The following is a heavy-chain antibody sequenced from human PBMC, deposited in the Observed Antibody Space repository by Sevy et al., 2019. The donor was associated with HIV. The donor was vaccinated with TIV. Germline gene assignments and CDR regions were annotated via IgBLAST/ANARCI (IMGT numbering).Heavy chain of an antibody. CDR3: ARKSVSYSHFDY. D-gene: IGHD1-26*01. CDR2: FGIAGDT. V-gene: IGHV3-13*01. Sequence: GESLKISCAASGFTFSYYDMHWVRQPTGKGLEWVSGFGIAGDTYYSDSVKGRFTISREKAKNSLYLQMNSLRAGDTAVYYCARKSVSYSHFDYWGQGTLVTVSS. J-gene: IGHJ4*02. CDR1: GFTFSYYD.